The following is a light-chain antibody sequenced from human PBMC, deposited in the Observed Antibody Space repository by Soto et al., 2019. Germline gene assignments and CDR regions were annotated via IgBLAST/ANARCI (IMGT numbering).Light chain of an antibody. Sequence: QSALTQPASVSGSPGQSIAISCTGTSSDVGAYNYVSWYPQHPGKAPKLMIYDVNIRPSGVSNRFSGSKSGNTASLTISGLQAEDEADYYCCSYTTSSTYVFGTGTKVTVL. J-gene: IGLJ1*01. V-gene: IGLV2-14*03. CDR2: DVN. CDR1: SSDVGAYNY. CDR3: CSYTTSSTYV.